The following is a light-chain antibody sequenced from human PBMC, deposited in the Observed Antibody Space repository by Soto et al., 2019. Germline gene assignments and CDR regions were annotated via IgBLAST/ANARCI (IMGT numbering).Light chain of an antibody. V-gene: IGLV1-40*01. J-gene: IGLJ3*02. CDR3: QSYDSSLSGSV. Sequence: QSVLTQPPSVSGAPGQSVTISCTGSRSNIGATDHVHWYQQLPGTAPQLLISGNSNRPSGVPDRFSGSKSGTSASLAIAGLQAEDEADYYCQSYDSSLSGSVFGGGTTVTVL. CDR2: GNS. CDR1: RSNIGATDH.